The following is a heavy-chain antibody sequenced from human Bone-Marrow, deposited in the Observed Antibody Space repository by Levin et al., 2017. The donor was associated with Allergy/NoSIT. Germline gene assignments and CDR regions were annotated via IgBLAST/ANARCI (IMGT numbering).Heavy chain of an antibody. CDR2: ISGSGTTI. CDR1: GFTFSDYY. CDR3: ARGSQVTVTTGLDY. J-gene: IGHJ4*02. Sequence: RAGGSLRLSCAASGFTFSDYYMSWIRQAPGKGLEWVSYISGSGTTIYYADSVKGRFTISRDNAKNSLYLQMNSLRAEDTAVYYCARGSQVTVTTGLDYWGQGTLVTVSS. V-gene: IGHV3-11*01. D-gene: IGHD4-17*01.